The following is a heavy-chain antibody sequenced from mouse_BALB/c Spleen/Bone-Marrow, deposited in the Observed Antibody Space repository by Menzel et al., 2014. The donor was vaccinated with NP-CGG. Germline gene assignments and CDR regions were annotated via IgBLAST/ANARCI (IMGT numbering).Heavy chain of an antibody. D-gene: IGHD2-2*01. CDR2: INPDSSTI. J-gene: IGHJ3*01. CDR3: ARLGYHGGFAY. V-gene: IGHV4-1*02. CDR1: GFDFSGFW. Sequence: EVQLVESGGGLVQPGGSLKLSCAASGFDFSGFWMGWVRQAPGKGLEWIGEINPDSSTINYTPSLKDRFIISRDNAKNALYLQMSKVRSEDTALYYCARLGYHGGFAYWGQGTLVTVSA.